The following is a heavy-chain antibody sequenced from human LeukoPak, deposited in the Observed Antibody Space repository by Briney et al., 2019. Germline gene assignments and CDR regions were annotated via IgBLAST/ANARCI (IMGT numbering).Heavy chain of an antibody. CDR2: INPNSGGT. CDR1: GYTFTGYY. Sequence: ASVKVSCKASGYTFTGYYMHWVRQAPGQGLEWMGWINPNSGGTNYAQKFQGRVTMTRNTSISTAYMELSSLRAEDTALYYCARVLQDGGLVVVTATSFYFDYWGQGTLVTVSS. CDR3: ARVLQDGGLVVVTATSFYFDY. J-gene: IGHJ4*02. D-gene: IGHD2-21*02. V-gene: IGHV1-2*02.